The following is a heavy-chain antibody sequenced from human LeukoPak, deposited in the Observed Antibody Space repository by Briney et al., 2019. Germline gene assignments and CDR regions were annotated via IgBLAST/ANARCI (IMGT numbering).Heavy chain of an antibody. J-gene: IGHJ4*01. D-gene: IGHD2-8*02. CDR2: LNPSAGTT. CDR1: GYTFTSYY. Sequence: ASVKVSCKASGYTFTSYYIHWVRQAPGQGLEWMGILNPSAGTTAYAQKFQGRVTMTRDTSTSTVYMEVSSLRSEDTAVYYCARXTXXNXXXXXDYWXXGTLVTVS. CDR3: ARXTXXNXXXXXDY. V-gene: IGHV1-46*01.